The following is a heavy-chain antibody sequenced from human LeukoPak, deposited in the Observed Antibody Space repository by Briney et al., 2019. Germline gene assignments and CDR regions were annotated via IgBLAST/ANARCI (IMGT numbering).Heavy chain of an antibody. CDR3: ARDPHIVVVPAAIRGWFDP. D-gene: IGHD2-2*02. Sequence: AASVKVSCKASGYTFTNYGISWVRQAPGQGLEWMGWISAYNGNTSYAQKLQGRVTMTTDTSTSTAYMELRSLRSDDTAVYYCARDPHIVVVPAAIRGWFDPWGQGTLVTVSS. J-gene: IGHJ5*02. CDR2: ISAYNGNT. CDR1: GYTFTNYG. V-gene: IGHV1-18*01.